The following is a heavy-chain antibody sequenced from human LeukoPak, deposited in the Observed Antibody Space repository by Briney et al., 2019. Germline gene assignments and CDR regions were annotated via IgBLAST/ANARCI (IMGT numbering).Heavy chain of an antibody. D-gene: IGHD3-22*01. CDR1: DGSINSGSYY. CDR2: IYYSGST. Sequence: SETLFLTCSVSDGSINSGSYYWAWIRQPPGKGLEWIGYIYYSGSTNYNPSLKSRVTISVDTSKNQFSLKLSSVTAADTAVYYCARDRHYYDSSGYYYELDYWGQGTLVTVSS. V-gene: IGHV4-61*01. J-gene: IGHJ4*02. CDR3: ARDRHYYDSSGYYYELDY.